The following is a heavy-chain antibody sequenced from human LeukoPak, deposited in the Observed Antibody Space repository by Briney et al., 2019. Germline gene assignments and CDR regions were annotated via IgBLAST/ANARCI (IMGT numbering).Heavy chain of an antibody. V-gene: IGHV5-51*01. D-gene: IGHD2-15*01. CDR3: ARLAGYCSGGSCYSPFDY. CDR2: IYPGDSDT. CDR1: GYSFTSYG. Sequence: GESLKISCKGSGYSFTSYGIGWVRQMPGKGLEWMGIIYPGDSDTRYSPSFQGQVTISADKSISTAYLQWSSLKASDTAMYYCARLAGYCSGGSCYSPFDYWGQGTLVTVSS. J-gene: IGHJ4*02.